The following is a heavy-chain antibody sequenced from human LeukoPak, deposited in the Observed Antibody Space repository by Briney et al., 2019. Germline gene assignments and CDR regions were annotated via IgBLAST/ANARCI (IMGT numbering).Heavy chain of an antibody. CDR3: ARTASTVTTPVDV. V-gene: IGHV4-34*12. CDR1: GGSFSGYY. Sequence: SETLSLTCVVYGGSFSGYYWSWIRQPPGKGLEWIGEIIHSGSTSYNPSLKSRVTISVDTSKNQFSLKLSSVTAADTAVYYCARTASTVTTPVDVWGQGTMVTVST. J-gene: IGHJ3*01. CDR2: IIHSGST. D-gene: IGHD4-17*01.